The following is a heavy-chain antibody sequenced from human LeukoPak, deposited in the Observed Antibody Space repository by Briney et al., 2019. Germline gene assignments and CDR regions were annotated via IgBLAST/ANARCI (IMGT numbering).Heavy chain of an antibody. CDR2: IYFSGST. CDR1: GGSIRSYY. CDR3: ARRENYIPEDWFDP. D-gene: IGHD5-24*01. V-gene: IGHV4-59*01. Sequence: SETLSLTCTVSGGSIRSYYWSWIRQPPGKGLEWIGYIYFSGSTSYNPSLKSRVTISVDRSKNQFSLKLSSVAAADTAVYYCARRENYIPEDWFDPWGQGTLVTVSS. J-gene: IGHJ5*02.